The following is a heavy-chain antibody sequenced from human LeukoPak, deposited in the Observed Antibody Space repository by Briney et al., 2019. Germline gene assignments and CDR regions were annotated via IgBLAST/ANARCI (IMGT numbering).Heavy chain of an antibody. CDR2: INLDSGGT. Sequence: VASVKVSCKASGNIFTAYHMHWVRQAPGQGLEWMGWINLDSGGTIYAEKFQGRVTMTRDTSISTAYMELSRVRSDDTAVYYCARGNHYDSSGYHWEGDHWGQGTLVTVSS. D-gene: IGHD3-22*01. CDR3: ARGNHYDSSGYHWEGDH. CDR1: GNIFTAYH. J-gene: IGHJ4*02. V-gene: IGHV1-2*02.